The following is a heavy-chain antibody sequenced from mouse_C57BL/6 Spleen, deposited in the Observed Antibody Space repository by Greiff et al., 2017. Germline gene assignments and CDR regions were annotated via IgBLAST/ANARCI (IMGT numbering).Heavy chain of an antibody. CDR1: GFTFSDYG. CDR3: APDYYGSDWYFDV. J-gene: IGHJ1*03. Sequence: DVMLVESGGGLVKPGGSLKLSCAASGFTFSDYGMHWVRQAPEKGLEWVAYISSGSSTIYYADTVKGRFTISRDNAKNTLFLQMTSLRSEDTAMYYCAPDYYGSDWYFDVWGTGTTVTVSS. D-gene: IGHD1-1*01. CDR2: ISSGSSTI. V-gene: IGHV5-17*01.